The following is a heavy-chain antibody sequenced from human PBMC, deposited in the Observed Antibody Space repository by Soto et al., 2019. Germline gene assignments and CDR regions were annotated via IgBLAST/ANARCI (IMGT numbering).Heavy chain of an antibody. J-gene: IGHJ4*02. CDR3: ATSVNSAMAFDY. CDR1: GYTFTHYY. D-gene: IGHD5-18*01. Sequence: QVQLVQSGAEVQKLGASVRVSCKASGYTFTHYYIHWVRQAPGQGLEWLGIINPNGGITTYAQKFRAGFSMTRDTSTGTVYLELCSLRSEDSAVYYCATSVNSAMAFDYWGQGTLVTVSS. CDR2: INPNGGIT. V-gene: IGHV1-46*01.